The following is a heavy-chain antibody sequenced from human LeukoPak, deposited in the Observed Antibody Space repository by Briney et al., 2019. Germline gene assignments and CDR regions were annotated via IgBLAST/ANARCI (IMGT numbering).Heavy chain of an antibody. CDR1: GYTFTGYF. D-gene: IGHD3-3*01. CDR2: INPHSGGT. Sequence: GASVKVSCKASGYTFTGYFMHWVRQAPGQGLEWMGWINPHSGGTDNAQNFQGRVTMTRDTSINTAYMELTRMTSDDTVVYFCARGGGTSGPELDYWGQGTLVTVSS. CDR3: ARGGGTSGPELDY. J-gene: IGHJ4*02. V-gene: IGHV1-2*02.